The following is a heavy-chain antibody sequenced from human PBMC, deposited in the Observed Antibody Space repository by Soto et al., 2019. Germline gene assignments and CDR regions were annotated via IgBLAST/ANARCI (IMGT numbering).Heavy chain of an antibody. CDR1: GYTLTELS. CDR3: ATMMTAGATVTTYYFDY. Sequence: ASVKVSCKVSGYTLTELSMHWVRQAPGKGLEWMGGFDPEDGETIYAQKFQGRVTMTEDTSTDTAYMELSSLRSEDTAVYYCATMMTAGATVTTYYFDYGGQETLVTVSS. CDR2: FDPEDGET. D-gene: IGHD4-17*01. V-gene: IGHV1-24*01. J-gene: IGHJ4*02.